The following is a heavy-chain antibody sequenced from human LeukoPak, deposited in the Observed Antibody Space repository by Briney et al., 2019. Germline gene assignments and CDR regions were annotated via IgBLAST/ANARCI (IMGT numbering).Heavy chain of an antibody. J-gene: IGHJ5*02. V-gene: IGHV3-23*01. Sequence: GGSLRLSCAASGFTFSSYAMSWVRQAPGKGLEWVSAISGSGGSTYYADSVKGRFTISRDNAKNSLYLQMNSLRAEDTAMYYCARGFCSSSSCSGTSWGQGTLVTVSS. D-gene: IGHD2-2*01. CDR2: ISGSGGST. CDR1: GFTFSSYA. CDR3: ARGFCSSSSCSGTS.